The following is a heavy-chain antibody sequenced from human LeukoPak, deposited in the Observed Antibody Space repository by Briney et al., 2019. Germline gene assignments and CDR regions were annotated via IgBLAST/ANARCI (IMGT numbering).Heavy chain of an antibody. J-gene: IGHJ4*02. V-gene: IGHV3-11*04. D-gene: IGHD2-2*01. CDR3: ARDGSYPLNEIDY. CDR2: ISSSGTTI. Sequence: PGGSLRLSCAASGFTFSDYYMTWIRQAPGKGLEWVSYISSSGTTIFYADSVKGRFTLSRDNAKSSLYLQMNSLRAEDTAVYYCARDGSYPLNEIDYWGQGTLVTVSS. CDR1: GFTFSDYY.